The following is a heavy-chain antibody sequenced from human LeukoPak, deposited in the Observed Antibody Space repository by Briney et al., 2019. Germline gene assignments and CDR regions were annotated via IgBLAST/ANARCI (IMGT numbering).Heavy chain of an antibody. CDR1: GFIFNKYA. J-gene: IGHJ3*02. V-gene: IGHV3-23*01. CDR2: VTDSGSRT. CDR3: AKEPSRAAAGGGRAFDI. D-gene: IGHD6-13*01. Sequence: GGSLRLSCAASGFIFNKYAMNWVRQAPGKGLEWVSLVTDSGSRTYCADSVKGRSTISRDNSKNTLYLQMNGLRADDTAVYYCAKEPSRAAAGGGRAFDIWGQGTMVIVSS.